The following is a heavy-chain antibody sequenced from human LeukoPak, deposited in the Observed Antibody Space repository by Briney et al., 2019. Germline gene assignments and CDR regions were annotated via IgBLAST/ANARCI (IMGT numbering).Heavy chain of an antibody. V-gene: IGHV4-34*01. J-gene: IGHJ3*02. Sequence: PSETLSLTCAVYGGSLNDYLWSWIRQPPGQGLEWIGEVGHSGTTNYNPSLKSRVTISVDTSKNQFSLKLTSVTTADTAVYYCARELISSRAAFDTWGQGTVVTVSS. D-gene: IGHD3-10*01. CDR2: VGHSGTT. CDR3: ARELISSRAAFDT. CDR1: GGSLNDYL.